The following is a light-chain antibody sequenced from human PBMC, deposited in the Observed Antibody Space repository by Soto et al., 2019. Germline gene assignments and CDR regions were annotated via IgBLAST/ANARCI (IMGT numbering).Light chain of an antibody. Sequence: EIPMTQSPATLSVSPGERATLSCRASQSVSSNLAWYQQKPGQAPRLLIYAASTRATGIPVRYSGSGSGTEFTLTISSLHSEDFAVYSCQQYNDWPWTFGQGTKVDIK. J-gene: IGKJ1*01. V-gene: IGKV3-15*01. CDR1: QSVSSN. CDR2: AAS. CDR3: QQYNDWPWT.